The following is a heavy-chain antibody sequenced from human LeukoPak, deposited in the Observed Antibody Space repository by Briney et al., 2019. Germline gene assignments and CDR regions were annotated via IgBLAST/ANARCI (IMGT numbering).Heavy chain of an antibody. V-gene: IGHV4-61*02. D-gene: IGHD4-17*01. Sequence: SETLSLTCTVSGGSISSGSYYWSWIRQPAGKGLEWIGRIYTSGSTNYNPSLKSRVTISVDTSKNQFSLKLSSVTAADTAVYYCARNYDYGDFWFDPWGQGTLVTVSS. CDR1: GGSISSGSYY. J-gene: IGHJ5*02. CDR2: IYTSGST. CDR3: ARNYDYGDFWFDP.